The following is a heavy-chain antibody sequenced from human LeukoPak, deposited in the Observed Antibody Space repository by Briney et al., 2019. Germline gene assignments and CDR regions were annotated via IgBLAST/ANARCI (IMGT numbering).Heavy chain of an antibody. CDR3: TRIITPGPYFDY. CDR1: GFTFGDYA. CDR2: IRSKAYGGTT. Sequence: GSLRLSCTASGFTFGDYAMSWVRQAPGKGLEWVGFIRSKAYGGTTEYAASVKGRFTISRDDSKSIAYLQMNSLKTEDTAVYYCTRIITPGPYFDYWGQGTLVTVSS. V-gene: IGHV3-49*04. D-gene: IGHD2-15*01. J-gene: IGHJ4*02.